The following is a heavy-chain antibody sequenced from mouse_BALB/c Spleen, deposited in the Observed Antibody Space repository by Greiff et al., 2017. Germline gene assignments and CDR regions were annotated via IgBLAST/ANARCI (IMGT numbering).Heavy chain of an antibody. D-gene: IGHD2-4*01. CDR1: GYSITSDYA. CDR2: ISYSGST. V-gene: IGHV3-2*02. J-gene: IGHJ2*01. CDR3: ARGGVSTMITYFDY. Sequence: ESGPGLVKPSQSLSLTCTVTGYSITSDYAWNWIRQFPGNKLEWMGYISYSGSTSYNPSLKSRISITRDTSKNQFFLQLNSVTTEDTATYYCARGGVSTMITYFDYWGQGTTLTVSS.